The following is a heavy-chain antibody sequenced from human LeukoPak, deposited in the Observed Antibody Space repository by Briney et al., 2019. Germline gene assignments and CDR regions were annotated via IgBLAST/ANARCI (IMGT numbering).Heavy chain of an antibody. Sequence: GGSLRLSCAASGFTFSSYGMHWVRQAPAKGLEWLAFIRYDETKTFYGDSVKGRFTISSDNSKNTLYLQMNSLRAEDTAVYYCAKSHLPNSYSGTYYCDYWGQGTQVTVSS. CDR2: IRYDETKT. CDR1: GFTFSSYG. CDR3: AKSHLPNSYSGTYYCDY. J-gene: IGHJ4*02. V-gene: IGHV3-30*02. D-gene: IGHD1-26*01.